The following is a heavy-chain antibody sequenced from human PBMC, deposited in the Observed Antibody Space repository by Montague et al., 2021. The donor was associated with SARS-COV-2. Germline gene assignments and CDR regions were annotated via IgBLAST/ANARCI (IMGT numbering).Heavy chain of an antibody. J-gene: IGHJ6*02. Sequence: SETLSLTCAVYGGSFSSYYWSWIRQPPGKGLEWIGEISNGGSTYYNPSLKSRATISLDTSKNQFSLKLSSVTAADTAVYYCGRGRKVFPWVHYYEMDVWGQGTTVTVSS. CDR3: GRGRKVFPWVHYYEMDV. CDR1: GGSFSSYY. D-gene: IGHD1-14*01. V-gene: IGHV4-34*01. CDR2: ISNGGST.